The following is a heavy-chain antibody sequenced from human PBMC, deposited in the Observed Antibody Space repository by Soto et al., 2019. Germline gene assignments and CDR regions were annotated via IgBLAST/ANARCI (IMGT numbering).Heavy chain of an antibody. D-gene: IGHD7-27*01. J-gene: IGHJ4*02. CDR2: INPDGRTT. CDR3: ARVEVSNWGKFDS. V-gene: IGHV3-74*01. CDR1: GFTFTNYW. Sequence: EVQLVESGGGLVQPGGSLRLSCEASGFTFTNYWMHWVRQAPGKGLVWVSRINPDGRTTTYADSVKGRFLISRDNAKNTVYLHINSPRAEDTAVHYCARVEVSNWGKFDSWGQGTLVTVSS.